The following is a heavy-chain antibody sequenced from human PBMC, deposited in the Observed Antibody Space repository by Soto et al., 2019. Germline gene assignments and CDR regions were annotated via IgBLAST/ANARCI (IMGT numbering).Heavy chain of an antibody. V-gene: IGHV4-30-4*01. J-gene: IGHJ5*02. CDR2: IYYSGST. D-gene: IGHD2-8*02. CDR1: GGSISSGHYY. Sequence: PSETLSLTCTVSGGSISSGHYYWSWIRQPPGRGLEWIGYIYYSGSTYYNPSLKSRVTISVDTSKNQFSLKLSSVTAADTAVYYCARTEVLRSNWFDPWGQGTLVTVSS. CDR3: ARTEVLRSNWFDP.